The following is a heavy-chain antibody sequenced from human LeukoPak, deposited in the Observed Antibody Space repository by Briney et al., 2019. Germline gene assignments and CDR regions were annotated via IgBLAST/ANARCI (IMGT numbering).Heavy chain of an antibody. J-gene: IGHJ4*02. CDR1: GGSISSSSYY. V-gene: IGHV4-39*01. D-gene: IGHD6-13*01. Sequence: PSETLSLTCTVSGGSISSSSYYWGWIRQPPGKGLEWIGSIYYSGSTYYNPSLKSRVTISVGTSKNQFSLKLSSVTAADTAVYYCASNYSSSWYYFDYWGQGTLVTVSS. CDR3: ASNYSSSWYYFDY. CDR2: IYYSGST.